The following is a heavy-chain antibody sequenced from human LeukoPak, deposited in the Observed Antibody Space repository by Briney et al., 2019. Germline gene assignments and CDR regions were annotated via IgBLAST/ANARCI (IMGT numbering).Heavy chain of an antibody. Sequence: SVKVSCKASGGTFISYAISWVRQAPGQGLEWMGGIIPIFGTANYEQKFPGRVTITADGSTSTAYMALSSLRSEDTAVYYWARGAERGYSYGVSDYGMDVWGQGTTVTVSS. CDR3: ARGAERGYSYGVSDYGMDV. J-gene: IGHJ6*02. CDR1: GGTFISYA. V-gene: IGHV1-69*13. D-gene: IGHD5-18*01. CDR2: IIPIFGTA.